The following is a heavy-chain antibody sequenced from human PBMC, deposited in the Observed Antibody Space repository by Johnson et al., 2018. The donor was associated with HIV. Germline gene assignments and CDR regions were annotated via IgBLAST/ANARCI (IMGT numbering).Heavy chain of an antibody. CDR2: ITWNSGSI. Sequence: VQLVESGGGLVQPGRSLRLSCAASGFTFDDNAMHWVRQAPGQGLEWVSGITWNSGSIGYADSVKGRFTISRDNAKNSLYLQMNSLTAEDTAFYYCAKEKLKMTRGSDAFDIWGQGTTVTVSS. J-gene: IGHJ3*02. CDR1: GFTFDDNA. V-gene: IGHV3-9*01. CDR3: AKEKLKMTRGSDAFDI. D-gene: IGHD2-15*01.